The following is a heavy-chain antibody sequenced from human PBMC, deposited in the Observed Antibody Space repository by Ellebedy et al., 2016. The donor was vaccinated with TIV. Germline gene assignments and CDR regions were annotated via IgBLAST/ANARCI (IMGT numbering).Heavy chain of an antibody. Sequence: AASVKVSCKASGYTFTGYYMHWVRQAPGQGLEWMGWINPNSGGTNYAQKFQGRVTMTRDTSISTAYMELSRLRSDDTAVYYCARYGSGAPPDYFDYWGQGTLVTVSS. CDR2: INPNSGGT. V-gene: IGHV1-2*02. J-gene: IGHJ4*02. CDR1: GYTFTGYY. D-gene: IGHD6-19*01. CDR3: ARYGSGAPPDYFDY.